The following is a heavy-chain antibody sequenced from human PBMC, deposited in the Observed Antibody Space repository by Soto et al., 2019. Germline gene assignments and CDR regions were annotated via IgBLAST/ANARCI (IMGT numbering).Heavy chain of an antibody. V-gene: IGHV4-59*01. CDR3: ARARFCTSTSCYHYFDF. CDR1: GGSISSSS. CDR2: IYNNGRT. J-gene: IGHJ4*02. D-gene: IGHD2-2*01. Sequence: SETLSLTCTVSGGSISSSSWSWIRQPPGRGLEWIGYIYNNGRTDYNPSLKSRVTISVDTSKNHFSLKLSSVTPADTAVFYCARARFCTSTSCYHYFDFWGQGTLVTVSS.